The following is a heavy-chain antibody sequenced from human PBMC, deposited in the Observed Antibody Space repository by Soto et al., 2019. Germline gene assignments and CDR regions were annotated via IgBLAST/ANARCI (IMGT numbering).Heavy chain of an antibody. J-gene: IGHJ6*02. CDR1: GGTFSSYA. D-gene: IGHD2-2*01. Sequence: QVQLVQSGAEVKKPGSSVKVSCKASGGTFSSYAISWVRQAPGQGLEWMGGTIPISETTNYAQKFQGRVTITADESKSTAYMELSSLRAEDTAVYYCARSQGSSTSLEIYYYYYSGMDVWGQGTTVTVSS. V-gene: IGHV1-69*01. CDR2: TIPISETT. CDR3: ARSQGSSTSLEIYYYYYSGMDV.